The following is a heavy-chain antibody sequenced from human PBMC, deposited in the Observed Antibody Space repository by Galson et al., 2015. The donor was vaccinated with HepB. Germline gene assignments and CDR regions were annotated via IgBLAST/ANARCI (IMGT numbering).Heavy chain of an antibody. J-gene: IGHJ6*01. Sequence: SVKVSCKASGYTFTNYAMNWVRQAPGRGLEWLGWINTNTGNPTYAQGFTGRFVFSLDASVNTAYLQISSLKAEDPAFYYCARVTSIYYYNSSYSYYYYGMDLWGQGTTVTVSP. CDR3: ARVTSIYYYNSSYSYYYYGMDL. CDR1: GYTFTNYA. CDR2: INTNTGNP. D-gene: IGHD3-22*01. V-gene: IGHV7-4-1*02.